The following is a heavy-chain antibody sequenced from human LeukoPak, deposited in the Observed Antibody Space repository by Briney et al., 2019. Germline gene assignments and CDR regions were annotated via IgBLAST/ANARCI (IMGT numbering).Heavy chain of an antibody. Sequence: GGSLRLSCAASGFTFDDYAMHWVRQAPGKGLEWVSGISWNSGSIGYADSVKGRFTISRDNAKNSLYLQMNSLRAEDMALYYCAKSEYSSGWSRIDYWGQGILVTVSS. CDR3: AKSEYSSGWSRIDY. D-gene: IGHD6-19*01. CDR1: GFTFDDYA. CDR2: ISWNSGSI. V-gene: IGHV3-9*03. J-gene: IGHJ4*02.